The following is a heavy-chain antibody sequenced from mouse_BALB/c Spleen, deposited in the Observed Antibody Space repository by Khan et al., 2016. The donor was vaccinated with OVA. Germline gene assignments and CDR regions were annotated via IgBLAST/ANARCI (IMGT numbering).Heavy chain of an antibody. J-gene: IGHJ2*01. CDR2: INTYTGEP. CDR1: GYTFTNYG. D-gene: IGHD1-1*01. Sequence: QIQVVQSGPELKKPGETIKISCKASGYTFTNYGMNWVKRAPGKGLKWMGWINTYTGEPTYADDFKGRFAFSLETSASTAYLQINNLKNEDLATYFCVREFITTVVAPDYWGQGTTLTVST. CDR3: VREFITTVVAPDY. V-gene: IGHV9-1*02.